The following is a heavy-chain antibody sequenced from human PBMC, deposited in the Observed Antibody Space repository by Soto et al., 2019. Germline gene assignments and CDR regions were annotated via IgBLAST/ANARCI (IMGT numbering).Heavy chain of an antibody. CDR2: IYYSGST. CDR1: GGSISSYY. Sequence: SETLSLTCTVSGGSISSYYWSWIRQPPGKGLEWIGYIYYSGSTNYNPSLKSRVTISVDTSKNQFSLKLSSVTAADTAVYYCARDFPNWGFVNWFDPWGQGTLVTVSS. V-gene: IGHV4-59*01. CDR3: ARDFPNWGFVNWFDP. J-gene: IGHJ5*02. D-gene: IGHD7-27*01.